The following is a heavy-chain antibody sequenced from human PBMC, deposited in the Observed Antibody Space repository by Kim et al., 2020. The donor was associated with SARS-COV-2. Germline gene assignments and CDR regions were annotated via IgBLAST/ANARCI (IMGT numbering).Heavy chain of an antibody. D-gene: IGHD6-6*01. V-gene: IGHV4-31*03. CDR1: GGSISSGGYY. Sequence: SETLSLTCTVSGGSISSGGYYWIWIRQHPGKGLEWIGYIYYSGSTYYSPSLKSRVTISVDTSKNQFSLKLSSVTAADTAVYYCARVGYGSSAFDSWGQGTLVTVSS. J-gene: IGHJ4*02. CDR2: IYYSGST. CDR3: ARVGYGSSAFDS.